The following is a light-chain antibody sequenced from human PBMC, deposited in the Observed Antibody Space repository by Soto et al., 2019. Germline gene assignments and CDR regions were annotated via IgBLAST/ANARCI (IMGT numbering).Light chain of an antibody. CDR1: QSVSSHY. J-gene: IGKJ2*01. CDR2: GAS. CDR3: QQYGSSSYT. Sequence: DIVLTQSPDTLSLSPGERATLSCRASQSVSSHYLAWYQQKPGQAPRLLIYGASTRATGLPDRVSGSGSGTDFTLTISRLEPEDFAVYYCQQYGSSSYTFGQGTRLEIK. V-gene: IGKV3-20*01.